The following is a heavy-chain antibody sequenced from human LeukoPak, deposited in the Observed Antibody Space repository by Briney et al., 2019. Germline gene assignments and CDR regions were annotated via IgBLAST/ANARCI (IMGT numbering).Heavy chain of an antibody. V-gene: IGHV4-39*02. CDR1: GGSISSSSYY. Sequence: SETLSLTCTVSGGSISSSSYYWGWIRQPPGKGLEWIGTIYYSGSTYYNLSLKSRVTISVDTSKNQFSLRLSSVTAADTAVYYCAREVVRGVIIMEGWFDPWGQGTLVTVSS. CDR2: IYYSGST. D-gene: IGHD3-10*01. J-gene: IGHJ5*02. CDR3: AREVVRGVIIMEGWFDP.